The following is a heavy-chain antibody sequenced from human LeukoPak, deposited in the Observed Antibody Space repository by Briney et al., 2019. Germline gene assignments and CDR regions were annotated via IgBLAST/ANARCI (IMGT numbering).Heavy chain of an antibody. D-gene: IGHD5-18*01. Sequence: GGSLRLSCAASGFTFSSYGMHWVRQAPGKGLEWVAVISYDGSNKYYADSVKGRFTISRDNSKNTLYLQMNSLRAEDTAVYYCAKPYSYGYLGVYFDYWGQGTLVTVSS. CDR3: AKPYSYGYLGVYFDY. J-gene: IGHJ4*02. CDR1: GFTFSSYG. CDR2: ISYDGSNK. V-gene: IGHV3-30*18.